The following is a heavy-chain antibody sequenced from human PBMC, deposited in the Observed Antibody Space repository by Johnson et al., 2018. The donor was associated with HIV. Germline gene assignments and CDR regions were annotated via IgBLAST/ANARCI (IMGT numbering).Heavy chain of an antibody. V-gene: IGHV3-7*05. Sequence: VQLVESGGGLVQPGGSLRLSCAVSGFTVRNYWMTWVRQAPGKGLEWVANIKEDGSEKNYLDSVKGRFIISRDNAKNSVYLHMNSLRAEDTATYYCARDELYRMYALTALDIWGQGTTVIVSS. CDR1: GFTVRNYW. CDR3: ARDELYRMYALTALDI. CDR2: IKEDGSEK. J-gene: IGHJ3*02. D-gene: IGHD2-8*01.